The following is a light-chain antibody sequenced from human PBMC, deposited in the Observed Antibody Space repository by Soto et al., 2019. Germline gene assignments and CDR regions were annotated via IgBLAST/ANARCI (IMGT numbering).Light chain of an antibody. V-gene: IGKV1-5*01. Sequence: EIRMSQSPSTLSASVGDRVTITCRASQSISSWLAWYQQKPGKAPKLLIYDASSLESGVPSRFSGSGSGTEFTLTISSLQPDDFATYYCQQYNSYSKPFSQGTKVAIK. J-gene: IGKJ1*01. CDR1: QSISSW. CDR3: QQYNSYSKP. CDR2: DAS.